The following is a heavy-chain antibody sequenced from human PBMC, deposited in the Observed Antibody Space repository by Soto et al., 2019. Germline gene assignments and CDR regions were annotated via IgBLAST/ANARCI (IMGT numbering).Heavy chain of an antibody. D-gene: IGHD5-12*01. CDR3: ARISGGGGYDPPGIDY. V-gene: IGHV1-3*01. CDR1: GYTFRNYA. CDR2: INADNGNT. J-gene: IGHJ4*02. Sequence: QVQLVQSGPEVKKPGASVKVSCKASGYTFRNYAMHWMRQAPGQGLEWMGWINADNGNTKHSQRSQGRITLTRDTSATTAYMELSSLKSEDTAVYYCARISGGGGYDPPGIDYWGQGTLVTVSS.